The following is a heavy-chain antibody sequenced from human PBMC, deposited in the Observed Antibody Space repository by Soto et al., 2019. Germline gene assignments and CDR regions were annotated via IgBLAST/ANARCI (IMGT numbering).Heavy chain of an antibody. V-gene: IGHV4-31*03. CDR1: GGSISSGGYY. J-gene: IGHJ4*02. CDR3: VGIYGGSPGGTLRY. Sequence: QVQLQESGPGLVKPSQTLSLTCTVSGGSISSGGYYWSWIRQPPGKGLEWIGYIYYSGSTSYNPSSKSRVTGSVDTSQNPFSLKLTPVTAADTAVYYCVGIYGGSPGGTLRYWCQGTLVTVSS. D-gene: IGHD1-26*01. CDR2: IYYSGST.